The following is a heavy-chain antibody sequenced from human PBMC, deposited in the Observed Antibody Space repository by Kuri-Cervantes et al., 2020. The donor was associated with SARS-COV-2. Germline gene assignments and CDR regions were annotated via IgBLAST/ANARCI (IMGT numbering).Heavy chain of an antibody. CDR1: GFTFTSSA. J-gene: IGHJ6*02. CDR3: ARGARKKLINIVLMVYARDYGMDV. Sequence: SVKVSCKASGFTFTSSAMQWVRQARGQRLEWIGWIVVGSGNTNYAQKFQERVTITRDMSTSTAYMELSSLRSEDTAVYYCARGARKKLINIVLMVYARDYGMDVWGQGTTVTVSS. D-gene: IGHD2-8*01. V-gene: IGHV1-58*02. CDR2: IVVGSGNT.